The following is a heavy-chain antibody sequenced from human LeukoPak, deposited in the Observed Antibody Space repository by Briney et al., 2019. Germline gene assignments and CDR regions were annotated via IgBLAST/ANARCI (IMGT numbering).Heavy chain of an antibody. CDR2: IIPIFGTA. CDR3: ARDLTLEYYYDSSGYLNAFDI. CDR1: GGTFSSYA. Sequence: SVKVSCKASGGTFSSYAISWVRQAPGQGLEWMGGIIPIFGTANYAQKFQGRVTITTDESTSTAYMELSSLRSEDTAVYYCARDLTLEYYYDSSGYLNAFDIWGQGTMVTVSS. V-gene: IGHV1-69*05. J-gene: IGHJ3*02. D-gene: IGHD3-22*01.